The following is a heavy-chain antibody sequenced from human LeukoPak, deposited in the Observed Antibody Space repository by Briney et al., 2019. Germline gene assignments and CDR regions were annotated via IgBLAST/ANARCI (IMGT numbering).Heavy chain of an antibody. CDR1: GFSFNDYG. CDR3: ATSTAGFYFDY. Sequence: GGSLRLSCAASGFSFNDYGMSWVRQPPGKGLEWVAGITWNDGSAAYADSMKGRFTISRDSAKNSLYLQMNSLRAEDTALYYCATSTAGFYFDYWGQGTLVTVSS. J-gene: IGHJ4*02. D-gene: IGHD6-25*01. V-gene: IGHV3-20*04. CDR2: ITWNDGSA.